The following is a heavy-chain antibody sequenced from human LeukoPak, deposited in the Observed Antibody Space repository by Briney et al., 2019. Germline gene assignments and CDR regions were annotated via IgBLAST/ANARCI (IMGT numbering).Heavy chain of an antibody. J-gene: IGHJ4*02. D-gene: IGHD3-10*01. CDR1: GYTFTSSGYT. CDR2: INTGSGET. CDR3: ARKGSDSSAFIFDY. V-gene: IGHV1-3*04. Sequence: ASVKVSCKASGYTFTSSGYTMHWVRQAPGQSLEWMGWINTGSGETRCSQKFQARVTITRDTSASTAYMEVSSLRSEDTAVYYCARKGSDSSAFIFDYWRQGTLVTVSS.